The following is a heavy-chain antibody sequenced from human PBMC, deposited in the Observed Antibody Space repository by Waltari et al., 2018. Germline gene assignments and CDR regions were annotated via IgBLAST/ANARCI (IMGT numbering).Heavy chain of an antibody. Sequence: EVQLVESGGGLVQPGGSLSLSCAASGFTFSSYSMTWVRPAPGKGLEGGSYISSSSSTIYYADSVKGRFTITRDNAKNTLYLQMNSLRAEDTAVYYCARRCRGGDCYAFDIWGQGTMVTVSS. CDR2: ISSSSSTI. J-gene: IGHJ3*02. CDR3: ARRCRGGDCYAFDI. V-gene: IGHV3-48*04. CDR1: GFTFSSYS. D-gene: IGHD2-21*01.